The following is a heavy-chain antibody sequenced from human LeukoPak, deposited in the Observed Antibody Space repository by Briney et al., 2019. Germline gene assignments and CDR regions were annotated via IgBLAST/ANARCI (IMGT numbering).Heavy chain of an antibody. Sequence: SETLSLTCTVSGGSVSNYHWSWIRQPPGKGLEWIGYIYYSGSTSYNPSLKSRVTISGDTSKNQFSLKLSSVTAADTAIYYCARDRGPDCSGGGCWDYWGQGTLVTVSS. J-gene: IGHJ4*02. CDR2: IYYSGST. CDR3: ARDRGPDCSGGGCWDY. CDR1: GGSVSNYH. V-gene: IGHV4-59*02. D-gene: IGHD2-15*01.